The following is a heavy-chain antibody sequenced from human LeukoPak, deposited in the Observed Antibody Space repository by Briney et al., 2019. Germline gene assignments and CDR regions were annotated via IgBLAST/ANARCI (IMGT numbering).Heavy chain of an antibody. CDR2: RKQDGSEK. Sequence: GWSLRLSCAASGFTFSSYWMSWVRQAPGKGLEWVANRKQDGSEKYYVDSVKGRFTISRDNAKNSLYLQMNSLRAEDTAVYYCARAGVVTRRCYYYYYMDVWGKGTTVTVSS. V-gene: IGHV3-7*01. CDR3: ARAGVVTRRCYYYYYMDV. D-gene: IGHD2-21*02. CDR1: GFTFSSYW. J-gene: IGHJ6*03.